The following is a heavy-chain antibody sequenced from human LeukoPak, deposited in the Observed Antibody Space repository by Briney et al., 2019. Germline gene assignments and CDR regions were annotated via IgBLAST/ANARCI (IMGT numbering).Heavy chain of an antibody. CDR3: AKDRFPLDDAHYGMDV. J-gene: IGHJ6*02. CDR1: GFTFNRYG. Sequence: GGSLRLSRAASGFTFNRYGIHWVRQVPGKGLEWVAGIWNDGSNKYYADFVKGRFTISRDNSKNTLHLQMNSLKAVDTAVYYCAKDRFPLDDAHYGMDVWGQGTTVTVSS. CDR2: IWNDGSNK. V-gene: IGHV3-33*06.